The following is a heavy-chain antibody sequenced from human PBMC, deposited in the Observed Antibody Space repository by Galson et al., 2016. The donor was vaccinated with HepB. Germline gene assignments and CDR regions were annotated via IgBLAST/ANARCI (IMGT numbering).Heavy chain of an antibody. CDR1: GFTFMNYA. J-gene: IGHJ4*02. V-gene: IGHV3-23*01. D-gene: IGHD1-7*01. CDR3: ARTQLASYFDY. Sequence: SLRLSCATSGFTFMNYAFTWVRQAPGKGLEWVSTLSTSGFATYSAAVNGRFTISRDKSKSSVFLQMTSLRAEDTALYFCARTQLASYFDYWGPGALVSISS. CDR2: LSTSGFAT.